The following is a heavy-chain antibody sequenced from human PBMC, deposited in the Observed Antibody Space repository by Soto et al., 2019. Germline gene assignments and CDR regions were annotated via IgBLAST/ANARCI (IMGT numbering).Heavy chain of an antibody. CDR2: INHSGIT. D-gene: IGHD3-3*01. CDR3: ATSYYNFWSGYYLAYFDY. J-gene: IGHJ4*02. V-gene: IGHV4-34*01. CDR1: GVSFTGYY. Sequence: QVHLQQWGAGLLKPSETLSLTCAVYGVSFTGYYLSWIRQPPGKGLEWIGEINHSGITNYNPSVKSRVNISVDTYKKQFSLKLSSVTAADTAVYYCATSYYNFWSGYYLAYFDYWGQGTLVTVSS.